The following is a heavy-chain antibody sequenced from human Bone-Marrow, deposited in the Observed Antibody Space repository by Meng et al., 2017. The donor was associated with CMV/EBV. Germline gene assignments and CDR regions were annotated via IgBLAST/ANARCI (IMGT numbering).Heavy chain of an antibody. CDR1: GFTFSSYS. Sequence: GSLRLSCAASGFTFSSYSMNWVRQAPGKGLEWVSYISSSSSTIYYADSVKGRFTISRDNAKNSLYLQMNSLRAEDTAVYYCARGRYDFWSGSLASYYYYGMDVWGQGTTVTVSS. CDR2: ISSSSSTI. CDR3: ARGRYDFWSGSLASYYYYGMDV. D-gene: IGHD3-3*01. J-gene: IGHJ6*02. V-gene: IGHV3-48*04.